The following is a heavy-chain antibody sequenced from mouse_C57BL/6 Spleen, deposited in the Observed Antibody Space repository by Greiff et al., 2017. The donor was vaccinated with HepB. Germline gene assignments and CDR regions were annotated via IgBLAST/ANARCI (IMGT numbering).Heavy chain of an antibody. CDR2: ISDGGRYT. V-gene: IGHV5-4*03. CDR1: GFTFSSYA. J-gene: IGHJ2*01. D-gene: IGHD2-5*01. CDR3: ARLYSNYGNYFDY. Sequence: EVKLMESGGGLVKPGGSLKLSCAASGFTFSSYAMSWVRQTPEKRLEWVATISDGGRYTYYPDNVKGRFTISRDNAKNNLYLQMSHLKSEDTAMYYCARLYSNYGNYFDYWGQGTTLTVSS.